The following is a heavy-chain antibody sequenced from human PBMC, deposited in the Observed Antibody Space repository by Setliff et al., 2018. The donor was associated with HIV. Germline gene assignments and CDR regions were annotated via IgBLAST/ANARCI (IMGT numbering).Heavy chain of an antibody. Sequence: ASVKVSCKVSGYTHTELSIHWVRQAPGKGLEWMGGFDPEDGEVVYAQKFEGRVTMTEDTSTDTAYMELSSLRSEDTAEYYCARFLDHDYGDYRTYYFDFWGQGTLVTVSS. V-gene: IGHV1-24*01. D-gene: IGHD4-17*01. CDR2: FDPEDGEV. CDR1: GYTHTELS. J-gene: IGHJ4*02. CDR3: ARFLDHDYGDYRTYYFDF.